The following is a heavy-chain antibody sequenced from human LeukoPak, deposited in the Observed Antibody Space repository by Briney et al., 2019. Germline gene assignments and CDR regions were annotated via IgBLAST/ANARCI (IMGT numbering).Heavy chain of an antibody. V-gene: IGHV3-30*18. CDR2: ISYDGSNK. D-gene: IGHD6-19*01. CDR1: GFTFSSYG. J-gene: IGHJ6*02. CDR3: AKDLHLYSSGGYTDYYYYYGMDV. Sequence: PGRSLRLSCAASGFTFSSYGMHWVRQAPGKGLEWVAVISYDGSNKYYADSVKGRFTISRDNSKNTLYLQMNSLRAEDTAVYYCAKDLHLYSSGGYTDYYYYYGMDVWGQGATVTVSS.